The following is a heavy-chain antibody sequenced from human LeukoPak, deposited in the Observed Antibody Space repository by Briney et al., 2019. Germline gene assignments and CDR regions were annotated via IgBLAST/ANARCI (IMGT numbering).Heavy chain of an antibody. J-gene: IGHJ4*02. Sequence: SETLSLTCTVSGDSFSSSTYYRGWIRQPPGKGLEWIGSIYYSGSTYYNPSLKSRVTISVDTSKNQFSLNLSSVTAADTAVYYCARHVRGHPEGYWGQGTLVTVSS. CDR2: IYYSGST. CDR1: GDSFSSSTYY. V-gene: IGHV4-39*01. CDR3: ARHVRGHPEGY.